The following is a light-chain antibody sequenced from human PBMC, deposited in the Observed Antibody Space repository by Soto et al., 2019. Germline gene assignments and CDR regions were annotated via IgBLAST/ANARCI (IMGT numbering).Light chain of an antibody. Sequence: EIVLTQSPATLSLSPGERATLSCRASQRVSDYLAWYQQKPGQAPRLLIYDASNRATGIPARFSGSGSGTDFTLTISSLEPEDCAVYYCQPRSITFGGGTKVQIK. V-gene: IGKV3-11*01. J-gene: IGKJ4*01. CDR1: QRVSDY. CDR2: DAS. CDR3: QPRSIT.